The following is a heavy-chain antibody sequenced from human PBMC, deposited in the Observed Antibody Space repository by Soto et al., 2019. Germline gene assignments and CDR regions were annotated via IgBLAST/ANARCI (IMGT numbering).Heavy chain of an antibody. D-gene: IGHD3-10*01. V-gene: IGHV4-39*01. Sequence: SETLSLTCTVSGGSISSSSYYWGWIRQPPGKGLEWIGSIYYSGSTYYNPSLKSRVTISVDTSKNQFSLKLSSVTAADTAVYYCARHQSSYYYGSGSYWNWFDPWGQGTLVTVSS. CDR2: IYYSGST. CDR1: GGSISSSSYY. CDR3: ARHQSSYYYGSGSYWNWFDP. J-gene: IGHJ5*02.